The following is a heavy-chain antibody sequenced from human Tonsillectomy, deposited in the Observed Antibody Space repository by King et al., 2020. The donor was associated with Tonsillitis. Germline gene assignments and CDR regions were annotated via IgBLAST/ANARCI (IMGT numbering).Heavy chain of an antibody. V-gene: IGHV5-51*03. Sequence: LVQSGAEVKKPGESLKISCKGSGYSFTNYWIGWVRQMPGKGLEWMGVIYPGDSDTRYSPSFQGQVTMSADKSISTAYLQWNSLKASDTAMYYCARLDSEYHLPHGGYYYYMDVWGKGTTVTVSS. J-gene: IGHJ6*03. CDR2: IYPGDSDT. D-gene: IGHD2-2*01. CDR1: GYSFTNYW. CDR3: ARLDSEYHLPHGGYYYYMDV.